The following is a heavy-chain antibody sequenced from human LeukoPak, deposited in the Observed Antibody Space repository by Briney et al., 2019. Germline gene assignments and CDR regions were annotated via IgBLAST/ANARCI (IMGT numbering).Heavy chain of an antibody. D-gene: IGHD6-6*01. Sequence: GGSLRLSCAASGFTFSSYDMSRVRQAPGKGLEWVSYISSSGNTISYADSVKGRFTISRDNAKNSLYLQVISLRAEDTAVYYCARGPSIAARYDAFDIWGQGTMVTVSS. J-gene: IGHJ3*02. CDR3: ARGPSIAARYDAFDI. V-gene: IGHV3-48*03. CDR1: GFTFSSYD. CDR2: ISSSGNTI.